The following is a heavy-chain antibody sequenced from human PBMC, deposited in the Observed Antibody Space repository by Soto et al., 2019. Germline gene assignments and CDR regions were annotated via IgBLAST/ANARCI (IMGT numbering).Heavy chain of an antibody. V-gene: IGHV4-4*07. D-gene: IGHD5-18*01. CDR2: IYTSGST. J-gene: IGHJ6*02. Sequence: QVQLQESGPGLVKPSETLSLTCTVSGGSISSYYWSCIRQPAGKGLEWIGRIYTSGSTNYNPSLKSRVTMSVDTSKNQFSLKLSSVTAADTAVYYCASQLKDFLYGMYVWGQGTTVTVSS. CDR3: ASQLKDFLYGMYV. CDR1: GGSISSYY.